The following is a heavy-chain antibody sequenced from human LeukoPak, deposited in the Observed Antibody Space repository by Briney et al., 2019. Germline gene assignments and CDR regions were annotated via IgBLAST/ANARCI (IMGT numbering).Heavy chain of an antibody. D-gene: IGHD5-12*01. Sequence: GGSLRLSCAASGFTFSSYEMNWVRQAPGKGLEWVANIKQDGSEKYYVDSVKGRFTISRDNAKNSLYLQMNSLRAEDTAVYYCARDGPTIVATSGDAFDIWGQGTMVTVSS. J-gene: IGHJ3*02. CDR3: ARDGPTIVATSGDAFDI. V-gene: IGHV3-7*01. CDR1: GFTFSSYE. CDR2: IKQDGSEK.